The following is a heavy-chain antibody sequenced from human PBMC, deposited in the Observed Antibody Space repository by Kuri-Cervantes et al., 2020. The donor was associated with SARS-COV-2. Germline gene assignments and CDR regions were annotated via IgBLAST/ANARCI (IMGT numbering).Heavy chain of an antibody. J-gene: IGHJ6*02. Sequence: GGSLRLSCAASGFTFSSYSMNWVRQAPGKGLEWVSSISSSSSYIYYADSVKGRFTISRDNAKNSLYLQMNSLRAEDTAVYYCARDPPSSYCSGGSCRTDVWGQGTTVTVSS. V-gene: IGHV3-21*01. D-gene: IGHD2-15*01. CDR3: ARDPPSSYCSGGSCRTDV. CDR1: GFTFSSYS. CDR2: ISSSSSYI.